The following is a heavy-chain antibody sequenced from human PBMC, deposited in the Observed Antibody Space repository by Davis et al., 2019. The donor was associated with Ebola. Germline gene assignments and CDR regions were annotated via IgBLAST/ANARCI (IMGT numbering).Heavy chain of an antibody. CDR2: IYYSGST. V-gene: IGHV4-39*07. D-gene: IGHD6-19*01. Sequence: PSETLSLTCTVSGGSISSSSYYWGWIRQPPGKGLEWIGNIYYSGSTYYNPSLRSRVTISVDTSKNKFSLNLSSVTAADTAVYFCARTRIAVAGPQDYWGQGTLVTVSS. CDR3: ARTRIAVAGPQDY. J-gene: IGHJ4*02. CDR1: GGSISSSSYY.